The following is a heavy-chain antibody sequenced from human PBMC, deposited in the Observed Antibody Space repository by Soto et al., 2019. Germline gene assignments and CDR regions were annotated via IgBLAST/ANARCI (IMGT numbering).Heavy chain of an antibody. CDR1: GYSFTSYW. CDR3: ARGHVYCSGGSCSIDY. D-gene: IGHD2-15*01. CDR2: IYPGDSDT. V-gene: IGHV5-51*01. Sequence: GESLKISCKGSGYSFTSYWIGWVRQMPGKGLEWMGIIYPGDSDTRYSPSFQGQVTISADKSISTAYLQWSSLKASDTAMYYCARGHVYCSGGSCSIDYWGQGTLVTVSS. J-gene: IGHJ4*02.